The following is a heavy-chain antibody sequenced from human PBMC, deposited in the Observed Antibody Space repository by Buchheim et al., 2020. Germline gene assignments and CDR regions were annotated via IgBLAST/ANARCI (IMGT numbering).Heavy chain of an antibody. CDR3: ARDSKTRPDVDY. CDR1: GFTFSDYY. J-gene: IGHJ4*02. D-gene: IGHD6-6*01. Sequence: QVQLVESGGGLVKPGGSLRLSCAASGFTFSDYYMSWIRQAPGKGLEWVSYISGTGNTIHHAASVKGRFTIYRDHAKNSLYLQMNSLRAEDTAVYYCARDSKTRPDVDYWGQGTL. CDR2: ISGTGNTI. V-gene: IGHV3-11*01.